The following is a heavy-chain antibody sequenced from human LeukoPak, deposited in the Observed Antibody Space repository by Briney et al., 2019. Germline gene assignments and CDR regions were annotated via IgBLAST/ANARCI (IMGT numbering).Heavy chain of an antibody. D-gene: IGHD6-6*01. CDR1: GYTFTGYY. V-gene: IGHV1-2*02. J-gene: IGHJ5*02. Sequence: ASVTVSCKASGYTFTGYYLHWVRQAPGQGLEWMGWINPNSGGANYAQKFQGRVTMTRDTSITTAYMELSRLRSDDTAVYYCARGSFSSSETDWFDPWGQGTLVTVSS. CDR3: ARGSFSSSETDWFDP. CDR2: INPNSGGA.